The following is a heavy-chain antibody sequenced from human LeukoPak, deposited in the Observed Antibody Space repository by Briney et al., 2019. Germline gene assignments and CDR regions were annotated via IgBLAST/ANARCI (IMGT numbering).Heavy chain of an antibody. CDR2: IDTSSNYI. V-gene: IGHV3-21*01. Sequence: PGGSLRLSCAASASTFSSYSMNWVRQAPGKGLEWVSYIDTSSNYIYYADSVKGRFTISRDNAKNSLYLQMSSLRAEDTAVYYCAREGNYYDMDVWGQGTTVTVSS. CDR3: AREGNYYDMDV. CDR1: ASTFSSYS. J-gene: IGHJ6*02.